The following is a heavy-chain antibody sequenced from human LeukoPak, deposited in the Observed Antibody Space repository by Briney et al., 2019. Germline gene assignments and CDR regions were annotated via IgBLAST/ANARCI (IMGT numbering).Heavy chain of an antibody. CDR1: GFTFSSYG. Sequence: GGSLRLSCAASGFTFSSYGMHWVRQAPGKGLEWVAVISYDGRNKYYADSVKGRFTISRDNSKNTLYLQMSSLRAEDTAVYYCAKPLVGATSDDAFDIWGQGTMVTVSS. D-gene: IGHD1-26*01. V-gene: IGHV3-30*18. CDR3: AKPLVGATSDDAFDI. J-gene: IGHJ3*02. CDR2: ISYDGRNK.